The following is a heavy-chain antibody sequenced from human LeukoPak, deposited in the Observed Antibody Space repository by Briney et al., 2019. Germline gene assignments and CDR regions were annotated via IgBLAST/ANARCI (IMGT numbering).Heavy chain of an antibody. CDR2: ISGDGGST. CDR1: GFTFNNYG. J-gene: IGHJ1*01. Sequence: GGSLRLSCAASGFTFNNYGMNWVRQAPGKGLEWVSAISGDGGSTYYADSVKGRFTISRDNSKNTLYLQMNSLRAEDTAVYYCAKLGHCSSTSCYGYFQHWGQGTLVTVSS. D-gene: IGHD2-2*01. CDR3: AKLGHCSSTSCYGYFQH. V-gene: IGHV3-23*01.